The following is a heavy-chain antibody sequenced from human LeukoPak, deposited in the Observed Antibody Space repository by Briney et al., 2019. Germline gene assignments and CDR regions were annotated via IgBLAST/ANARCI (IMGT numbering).Heavy chain of an antibody. CDR1: GYTFTGYY. Sequence: ASVKVSCKASGYTFTGYYMHWVRQAPGQGLEWMGRINPNSGGTNYAQKFQGRVTMTRDTSISTAYMELSRLRSDDTAVYYCARDHPRQYYYDERFDPWGQGTLVTVSS. V-gene: IGHV1-2*06. J-gene: IGHJ5*02. CDR3: ARDHPRQYYYDERFDP. D-gene: IGHD3-22*01. CDR2: INPNSGGT.